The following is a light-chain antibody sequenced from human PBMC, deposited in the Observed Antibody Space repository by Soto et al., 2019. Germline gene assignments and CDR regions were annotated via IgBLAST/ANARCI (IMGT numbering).Light chain of an antibody. J-gene: IGLJ6*01. CDR3: TSYAPTGALV. CDR1: NTDVGGYNY. CDR2: EVR. V-gene: IGLV2-14*01. Sequence: QSVLTQPASVSGSPGQSITVSCTGTNTDVGGYNYVSWYQHRPGKAPRLMIYEVRNRLSGVSNRFSGSKSGNTAPLTISGLQAEDEEDYYCTSYAPTGALVFGSGTKVTVL.